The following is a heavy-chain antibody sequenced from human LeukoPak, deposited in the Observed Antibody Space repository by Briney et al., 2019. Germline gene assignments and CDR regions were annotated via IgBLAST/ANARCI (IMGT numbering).Heavy chain of an antibody. V-gene: IGHV3-7*03. Sequence: GGSLRLSCAASGFTFSSYWMSWVRQAPGKGLEWVANIKQDGSEKYYVDSVKGRFTISRDNAKNSLYLQMNSLRAEDMALYYCAKGSSGWYYYFDYWGQGTLVTVSS. J-gene: IGHJ4*02. CDR1: GFTFSSYW. CDR3: AKGSSGWYYYFDY. D-gene: IGHD6-19*01. CDR2: IKQDGSEK.